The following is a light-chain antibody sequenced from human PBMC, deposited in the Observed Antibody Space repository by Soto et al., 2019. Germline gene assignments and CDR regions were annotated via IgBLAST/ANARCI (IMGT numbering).Light chain of an antibody. CDR2: RNN. V-gene: IGLV1-47*01. Sequence: QSVLTQPSSASGTPGQRVTISCSGSSSNIGSNYVYWYQQLPGTAPKLLFYRNNQRPSGVPDRFSGSKSGTSASLAISGLRSEDEADYYCAAWDDSLSGRVFGGGTKVTVL. CDR1: SSNIGSNY. J-gene: IGLJ3*02. CDR3: AAWDDSLSGRV.